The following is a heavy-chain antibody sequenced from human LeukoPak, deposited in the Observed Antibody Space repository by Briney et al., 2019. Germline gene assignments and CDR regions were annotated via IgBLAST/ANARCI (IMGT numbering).Heavy chain of an antibody. CDR3: ARGLSGFWSGYPYYFDY. CDR2: INHSGST. V-gene: IGHV4-34*01. Sequence: NPSETLSLTCAVYGGSFSGYYWSWIRQPPGKGLEWIGEINHSGSTNYNPSLKSRVTISVDTSKNQFSLKLSSVTAADTAVYYCARGLSGFWSGYPYYFDYWGQGTLVTVSS. J-gene: IGHJ4*02. CDR1: GGSFSGYY. D-gene: IGHD3-3*01.